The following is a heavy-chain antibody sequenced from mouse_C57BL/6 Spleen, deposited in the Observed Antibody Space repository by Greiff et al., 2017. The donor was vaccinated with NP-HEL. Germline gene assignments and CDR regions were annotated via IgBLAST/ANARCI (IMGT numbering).Heavy chain of an antibody. CDR1: GYAFSSSW. V-gene: IGHV1-82*01. Sequence: VQLVQSGPELVKPGASVKISCKASGYAFSSSWMNWVKQRPGQGLEWIGRIYPGDGDTNYNGKFKGKATLTADKSSSTAYMQLSSLTSEDSAVFFYARARYYGSSFAYWGQGTTLTVSS. D-gene: IGHD1-1*01. CDR2: IYPGDGDT. CDR3: ARARYYGSSFAY. J-gene: IGHJ2*01.